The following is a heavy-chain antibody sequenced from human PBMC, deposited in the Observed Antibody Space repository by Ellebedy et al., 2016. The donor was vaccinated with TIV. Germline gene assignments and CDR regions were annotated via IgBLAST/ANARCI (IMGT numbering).Heavy chain of an antibody. CDR2: ISHSGTT. V-gene: IGHV4-4*02. Sequence: MPGGSLRLSCAVSGGSVGISHWWSWVRQPPGKGLEWIGEISHSGTTNYSPSLKSRVTISIDASKNHFTLELTSVTAADTAVYYCTRSPYDSDFWGQGTLVTVSS. CDR3: TRSPYDSDF. J-gene: IGHJ4*02. D-gene: IGHD3-22*01. CDR1: GGSVGISHW.